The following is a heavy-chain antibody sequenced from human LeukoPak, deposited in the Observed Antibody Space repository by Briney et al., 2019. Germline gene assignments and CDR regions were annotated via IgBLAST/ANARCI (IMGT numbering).Heavy chain of an antibody. CDR1: GFTFTSSA. CDR2: VGSTGGTT. D-gene: IGHD3-10*02. Sequence: GSLRLSCVASGFTFTSSAMTWVRQAPGKGLEWVSVVGSTGGTTYYADSVKGRFTISRDNAKNTMILQMNNLRVEDTAVYYCAAVPGIIIAGYFASWGRGTLVAVSA. J-gene: IGHJ4*02. V-gene: IGHV3-23*01. CDR3: AAVPGIIIAGYFAS.